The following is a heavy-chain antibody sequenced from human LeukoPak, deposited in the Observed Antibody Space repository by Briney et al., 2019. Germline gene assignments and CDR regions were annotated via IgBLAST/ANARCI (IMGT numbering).Heavy chain of an antibody. D-gene: IGHD4-11*01. J-gene: IGHJ4*02. CDR2: ISGSGGST. CDR1: GFTFSSYA. CDR3: AKDRRGYDYPYYFDY. V-gene: IGHV3-23*01. Sequence: TGGSLRLSCAASGFTFSSYAMSWVRQAPGKGLEWVSAISGSGGSTYYADSVKGRFTISRDNSKNTPYLQLNSLRAEDTAVYYCAKDRRGYDYPYYFDYWGQGTLVTVSS.